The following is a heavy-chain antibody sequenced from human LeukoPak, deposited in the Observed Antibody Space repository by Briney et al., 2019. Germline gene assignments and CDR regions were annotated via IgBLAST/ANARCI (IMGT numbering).Heavy chain of an antibody. V-gene: IGHV5-51*01. J-gene: IGHJ6*03. D-gene: IGHD4-17*01. CDR1: GYSSTSYW. CDR3: ARTNYGDYPDYYYYYMDV. Sequence: GESLKISCKGSGYSSTSYWIGWVRQMPGKGLEWMGIIYPGDSDTRYSPSFQGQVTISADKSISTAYLQWSSLKASDTAMYYCARTNYGDYPDYYYYYMDVWGKGTTVTVSS. CDR2: IYPGDSDT.